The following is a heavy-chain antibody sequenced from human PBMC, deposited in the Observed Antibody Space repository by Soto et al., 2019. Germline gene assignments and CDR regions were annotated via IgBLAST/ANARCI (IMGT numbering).Heavy chain of an antibody. J-gene: IGHJ4*01. CDR3: DAAPYSYGSSCQPLYY. CDR2: IFVGSGNT. Sequence: GSSVKVSCKAAGFTFTSCAVRWVRQARGQRLQWIGWIFVGSGNTNYAQKSQERVTITRDMSTSTPSMELSGLRSEDTAAYYSDAAPYSYGSSCQPLYYWG. V-gene: IGHV1-58*01. CDR1: GFTFTSCA. D-gene: IGHD3-22*01.